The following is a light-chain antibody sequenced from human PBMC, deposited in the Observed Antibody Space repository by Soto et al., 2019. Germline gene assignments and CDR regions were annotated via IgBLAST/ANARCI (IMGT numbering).Light chain of an antibody. V-gene: IGLV2-8*01. CDR1: SSDVGGYNY. J-gene: IGLJ3*02. CDR2: EVS. CDR3: SSYAGSNNLG. Sequence: QSALTPPPSASGPPGQSVTISWTGTSSDVGGYNYVSWYQQHPGKAPKLMIYEVSKRPSGVPDRFSGSKSGNKASLTVSGLQAEDEADYYCSSYAGSNNLGFGGGTHVTVL.